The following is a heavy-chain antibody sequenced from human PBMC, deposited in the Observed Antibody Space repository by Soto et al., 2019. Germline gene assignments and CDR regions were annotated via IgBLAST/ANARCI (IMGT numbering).Heavy chain of an antibody. CDR1: GFTFSSYA. Sequence: PGGSLSLSCAASGFTFSSYATHWVRQAPGKGLEWVAVISYDGSNKYYADSVKGRCTITRDNAKNTLYLQMNRRRAGDTAVYYCARSSAGGYYYYDMDVWGQGTTVTVSS. CDR3: ARSSAGGYYYYDMDV. V-gene: IGHV3-30-3*01. CDR2: ISYDGSNK. J-gene: IGHJ6*02. D-gene: IGHD6-25*01.